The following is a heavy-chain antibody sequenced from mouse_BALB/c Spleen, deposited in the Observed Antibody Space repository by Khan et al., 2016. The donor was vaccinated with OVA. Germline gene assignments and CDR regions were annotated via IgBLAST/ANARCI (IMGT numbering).Heavy chain of an antibody. CDR2: ISYSGNT. J-gene: IGHJ2*01. D-gene: IGHD1-1*01. CDR3: AIVYGGDFDY. V-gene: IGHV3-2*02. Sequence: QLEESGPGLVKPSQSLSLICTVTGYSITSDYAWNWIRQFPGNKLEWMGFISYSGNTKYNPSLKSRISITRDTSKNQFFLQLNSVTTEDTATYYCAIVYGGDFDYWGQGTTLTVSS. CDR1: GYSITSDYA.